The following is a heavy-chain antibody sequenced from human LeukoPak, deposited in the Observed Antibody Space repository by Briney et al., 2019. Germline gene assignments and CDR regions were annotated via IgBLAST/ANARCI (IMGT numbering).Heavy chain of an antibody. CDR1: GGSISPYY. V-gene: IGHV4-59*01. D-gene: IGHD4-17*01. CDR2: LHYTGRN. CDR3: ARGGNGDFLKWFDP. Sequence: SETLSLTCTVSGGSISPYYWGWIRQPPGRGLEWIGSLHYTGRNSYNPSLKSRVTISVDMSKNQFPLKLTSVTAADTAVYYCARGGNGDFLKWFDPWGQGTLVTVSS. J-gene: IGHJ5*02.